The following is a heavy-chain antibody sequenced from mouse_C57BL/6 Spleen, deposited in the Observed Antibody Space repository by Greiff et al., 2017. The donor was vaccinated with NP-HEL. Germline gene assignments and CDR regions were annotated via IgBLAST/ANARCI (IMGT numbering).Heavy chain of an antibody. J-gene: IGHJ2*01. CDR1: GFTFSSYG. Sequence: EVKLVESGGDLVKPGGSLKLSCAASGFTFSSYGMSWVRPTPDKRLEWVATISSGGSYTYYPDSVKGRFTISRDNAKNTLYLQMSSLKSEDTAMYYCARLTTVVQYYFDYWGQGTTLTVSS. CDR3: ARLTTVVQYYFDY. D-gene: IGHD1-1*01. V-gene: IGHV5-6*01. CDR2: ISSGGSYT.